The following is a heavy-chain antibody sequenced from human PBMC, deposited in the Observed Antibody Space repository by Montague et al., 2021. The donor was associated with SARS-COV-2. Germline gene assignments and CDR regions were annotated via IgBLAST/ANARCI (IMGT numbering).Heavy chain of an antibody. J-gene: IGHJ3*02. Sequence: TLSLTCTVSGGSISSGGYYWSWIRQHPGKGLEWIGYIYYSGCTYYNPSLKSRVTISVDTSKNQFSLKLSSVTAADTAVYYCARAATITMIVVVIDAFDIWGQGTMVTVSS. D-gene: IGHD3-22*01. V-gene: IGHV4-31*03. CDR3: ARAATITMIVVVIDAFDI. CDR1: GGSISSGGYY. CDR2: IYYSGCT.